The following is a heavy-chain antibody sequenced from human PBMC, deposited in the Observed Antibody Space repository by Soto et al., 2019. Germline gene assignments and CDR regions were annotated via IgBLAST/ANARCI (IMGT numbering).Heavy chain of an antibody. D-gene: IGHD5-12*01. CDR2: ISWDGGST. CDR1: GFPFDDYT. J-gene: IGHJ6*02. V-gene: IGHV3-43*01. CDR3: ARDGYDYYYYYGLDV. Sequence: PWGSLRLSCAASGFPFDDYTMHWVRQAPRKGLEWVSLISWDGGSTDYADSVKGRFTISRDNSKKSLFLEMNSLRTEDTALYYCARDGYDYYYYYGLDVWGQGTTVTVSS.